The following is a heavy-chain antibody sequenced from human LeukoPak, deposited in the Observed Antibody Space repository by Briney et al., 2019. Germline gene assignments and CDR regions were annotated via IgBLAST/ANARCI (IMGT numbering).Heavy chain of an antibody. D-gene: IGHD3-22*01. CDR2: ISGSGGSST. CDR3: ARDLGQYYDTSDNWFDP. V-gene: IGHV3-23*01. Sequence: GGSLRLSCAASGFTFSSYAMSWVRQAPGKGLEWVSAISGSGGSSTYYADSVKGRFTISRDNSKNTLYLQMNSLRAEDTAVYYCARDLGQYYDTSDNWFDPWGQGTLVTVSS. J-gene: IGHJ5*02. CDR1: GFTFSSYA.